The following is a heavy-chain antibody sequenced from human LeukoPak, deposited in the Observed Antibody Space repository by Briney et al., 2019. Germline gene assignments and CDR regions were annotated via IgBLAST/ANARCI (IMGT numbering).Heavy chain of an antibody. CDR3: AKVLGVLEGGFDY. J-gene: IGHJ4*02. D-gene: IGHD3-3*01. Sequence: PGGSLRLSCAASGFTFSSYGMHWVRQAPGKGLEWVAFIRYDGSNKYYADSVKGRFTISRDNSKNTLYLQMNSLRAEDTAVYYCAKVLGVLEGGFDYWGQGTLVTVSS. CDR2: IRYDGSNK. CDR1: GFTFSSYG. V-gene: IGHV3-30*02.